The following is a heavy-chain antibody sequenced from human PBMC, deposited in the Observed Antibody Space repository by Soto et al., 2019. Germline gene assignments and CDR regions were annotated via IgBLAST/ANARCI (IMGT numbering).Heavy chain of an antibody. CDR2: ISSSSSYI. CDR1: GFTFSSYS. Sequence: GGSLRLSCAASGFTFSSYSMNWVRQAPGKGLEWVSSISSSSSYIYYADSVKGRFTISRDNAKNSLYLQMNSLRAEDTAVYYCARDQGLQGYYGMDVWGQGTTVTAP. CDR3: ARDQGLQGYYGMDV. J-gene: IGHJ6*02. D-gene: IGHD4-4*01. V-gene: IGHV3-21*01.